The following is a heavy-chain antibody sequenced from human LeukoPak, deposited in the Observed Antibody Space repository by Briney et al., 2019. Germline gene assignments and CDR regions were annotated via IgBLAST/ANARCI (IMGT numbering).Heavy chain of an antibody. V-gene: IGHV3-23*01. CDR3: AKDRVPDSLHSIDY. CDR1: GFTFSPYA. J-gene: IGHJ4*02. CDR2: IVGNGGGI. D-gene: IGHD3-22*01. Sequence: GGSLRLSCTASGFTFSPYAMNWFRHTPGKGLEWVSVIVGNGGGINYAESVRGRFTISRDNSKNTLYLQMSSLRLEDTAMYYCAKDRVPDSLHSIDYWGQGALVTVSP.